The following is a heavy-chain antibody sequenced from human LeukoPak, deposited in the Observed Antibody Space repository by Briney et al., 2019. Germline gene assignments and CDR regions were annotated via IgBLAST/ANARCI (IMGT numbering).Heavy chain of an antibody. J-gene: IGHJ4*02. CDR3: ARVGIAARHFDY. CDR1: GGSFSGYY. Sequence: SETLSLTCAVYGGSFSGYYWSWIRQPPGKGLEWIGEINHSGSTNYNPPLKSRVTISVDTSKNQFSLKLSSVTAADTAVYYCARVGIAARHFDYWGQGTLVTVSS. D-gene: IGHD6-6*01. V-gene: IGHV4-34*01. CDR2: INHSGST.